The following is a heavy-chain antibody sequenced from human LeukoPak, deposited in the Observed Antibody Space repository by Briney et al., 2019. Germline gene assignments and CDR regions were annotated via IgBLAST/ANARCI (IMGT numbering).Heavy chain of an antibody. Sequence: PGGSLRLSCAASGFTLSSYGMHWVRQAPGKGLEWVAVISYDGSNKYYADSVKGRFTTSRDNSKNTLYLQMNSLRAEDTAVYYCAKVFGRYFDNYGMDVWGQGTTVTVSS. CDR2: ISYDGSNK. CDR3: AKVFGRYFDNYGMDV. CDR1: GFTLSSYG. D-gene: IGHD3-9*01. J-gene: IGHJ6*02. V-gene: IGHV3-30*18.